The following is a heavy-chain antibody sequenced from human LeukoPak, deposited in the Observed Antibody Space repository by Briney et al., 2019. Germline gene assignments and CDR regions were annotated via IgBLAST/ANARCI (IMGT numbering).Heavy chain of an antibody. V-gene: IGHV3-74*01. J-gene: IGHJ4*02. CDR3: VRGQLWSYYHDY. CDR1: GFTFSSYW. D-gene: IGHD5-18*01. Sequence: GGSLRLSCAASGFTFSSYWLHWVRQAPGKGVVWVSRIKGDERSTNYADSVKGRFTISRDNAKNTVYLEMNSLRAEDTAVYYCVRGQLWSYYHDYWGQGTLVTVSS. CDR2: IKGDERST.